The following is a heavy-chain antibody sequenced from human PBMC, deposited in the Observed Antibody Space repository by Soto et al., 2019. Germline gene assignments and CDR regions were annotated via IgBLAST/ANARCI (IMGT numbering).Heavy chain of an antibody. CDR3: ARTTIFGVVDSMDV. J-gene: IGHJ6*04. CDR2: IYYSGST. CDR1: GGSISSYY. D-gene: IGHD3-3*01. V-gene: IGHV4-59*08. Sequence: PSETLSLTSTVSGGSISSYYWSWIRQPPGKGLEWIGYIYYSGSTNYNPSLKSRVTISVDTSKNQFSLKLSSVTAADTAVYYCARTTIFGVVDSMDVWGKGTTVTVSS.